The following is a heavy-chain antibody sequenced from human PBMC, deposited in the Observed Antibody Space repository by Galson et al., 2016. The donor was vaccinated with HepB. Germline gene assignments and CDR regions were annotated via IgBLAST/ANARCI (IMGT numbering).Heavy chain of an antibody. CDR1: GGSISSDHW. D-gene: IGHD6-19*01. CDR2: IYHSGYT. J-gene: IGHJ3*01. Sequence: TLSLTCDVSGGSISSDHWWGWVRQPPGKGLQWIGEIYHSGYTNYNPSLKSRITISVDKSKNQFSLNLSSVTAADTAVYYCARVGYTSGWGKDFDVWGQGTMVSLSS. CDR3: ARVGYTSGWGKDFDV. V-gene: IGHV4-4*02.